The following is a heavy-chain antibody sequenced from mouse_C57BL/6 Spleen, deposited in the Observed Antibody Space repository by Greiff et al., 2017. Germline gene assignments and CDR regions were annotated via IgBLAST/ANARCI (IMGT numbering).Heavy chain of an antibody. CDR3: ARGDGNYVGFAY. Sequence: VQLQQSGPELVKPGASVKMSCKASGYTFTDYNMPWVNQSPGTSLEWVGYITPNNGCTSYNQKFKGKATLTVDKSSSTAYMELRSLTSEDSAVYYCARGDGNYVGFAYWGQGTLVTVSA. CDR2: ITPNNGCT. J-gene: IGHJ3*01. CDR1: GYTFTDYN. V-gene: IGHV1-22*01. D-gene: IGHD2-1*01.